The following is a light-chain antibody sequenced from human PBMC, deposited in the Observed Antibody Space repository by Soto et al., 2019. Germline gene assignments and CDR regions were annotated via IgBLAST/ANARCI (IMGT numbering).Light chain of an antibody. CDR2: GAS. V-gene: IGKV3-20*01. Sequence: EIVLTHSPGTLSLSPGERATLSCRASQSVSSSYLAWYQQKPGQAPRLLIYGASSRATGIPDRFSGSGSGTDCTLTISRLEPEDFAVYYCQQYGSSPWPFGQGTNVEIK. J-gene: IGKJ1*01. CDR1: QSVSSSY. CDR3: QQYGSSPWP.